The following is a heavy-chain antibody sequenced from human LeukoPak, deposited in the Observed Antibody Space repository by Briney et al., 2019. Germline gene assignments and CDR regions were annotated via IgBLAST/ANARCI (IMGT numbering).Heavy chain of an antibody. J-gene: IGHJ6*03. D-gene: IGHD3-10*01. CDR3: ARGYYYGSGSYSSYYYYYMDV. V-gene: IGHV4-59*01. Sequence: SETLSLTCTVSGGSISSYYWSWIRQPPGKGLEWIGYIYYSGSTNYNPSLKSRVTISVDTSKNQFSLKLSSVTAADTAVYYCARGYYYGSGSYSSYYYYYMDVWGKGTTVTVSS. CDR2: IYYSGST. CDR1: GGSISSYY.